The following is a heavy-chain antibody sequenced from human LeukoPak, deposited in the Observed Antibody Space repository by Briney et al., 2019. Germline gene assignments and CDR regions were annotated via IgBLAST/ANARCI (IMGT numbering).Heavy chain of an antibody. CDR1: GGSISSYY. V-gene: IGHV4-59*08. D-gene: IGHD5-24*01. CDR3: ARRMWDGYNYDY. CDR2: IYYSGST. J-gene: IGHJ4*02. Sequence: SETLSLTCTGSGGSISSYYWSRIRQPPGKGLEWIGYIYYSGSTNYNPSLKSRVTISVDTSKNQFSLKLSSVTAADTAVYYCARRMWDGYNYDYWGQGTLVTVSS.